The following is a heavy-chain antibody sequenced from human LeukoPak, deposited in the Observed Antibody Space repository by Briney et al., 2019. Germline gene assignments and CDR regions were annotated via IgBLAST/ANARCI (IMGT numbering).Heavy chain of an antibody. CDR2: IYYSGST. Sequence: SETLSLTCTVSGGSISSYYWSWIRQPPGKGLEWIGYIYYSGSTNYNPSLKSRVTISVDTSKNQFSLKLSSVTAADTAVYYCARADYYYDSSGYSGHYYYMDVWGKGTTVTVSS. J-gene: IGHJ6*03. V-gene: IGHV4-59*12. CDR1: GGSISSYY. D-gene: IGHD3-22*01. CDR3: ARADYYYDSSGYSGHYYYMDV.